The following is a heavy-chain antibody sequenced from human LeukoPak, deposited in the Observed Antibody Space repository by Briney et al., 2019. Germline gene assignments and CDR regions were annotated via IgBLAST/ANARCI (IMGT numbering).Heavy chain of an antibody. J-gene: IGHJ4*02. CDR3: ARGDDSSGYYDY. Sequence: SETLSLTCTVSGGSISSYYWSWIRQPPGKGLEGIGYIYTSGSNNYNPSLKSRVTISVDTSKNQSSLKLSSVTAADTAVYYCARGDDSSGYYDYWGQGTLVTVSS. V-gene: IGHV4-4*09. CDR1: GGSISSYY. D-gene: IGHD3-22*01. CDR2: IYTSGSN.